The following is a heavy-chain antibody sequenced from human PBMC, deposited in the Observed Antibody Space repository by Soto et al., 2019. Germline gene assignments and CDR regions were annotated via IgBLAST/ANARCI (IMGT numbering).Heavy chain of an antibody. J-gene: IGHJ4*02. CDR2: ISGSGGST. Sequence: GGSLRLSCAASGFTFSSYAMSWVRQAPGKGLEWVSAISGSGGSTYYADSVKGRFTISRDNSKNTLYLQMNSLRAEDTAVYYCAKVPAAAATGLYYFDYWGQGTLVTVSS. D-gene: IGHD6-13*01. V-gene: IGHV3-23*01. CDR1: GFTFSSYA. CDR3: AKVPAAAATGLYYFDY.